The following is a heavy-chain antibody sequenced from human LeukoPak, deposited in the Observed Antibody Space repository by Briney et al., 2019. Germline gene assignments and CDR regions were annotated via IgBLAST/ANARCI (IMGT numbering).Heavy chain of an antibody. CDR1: GFTFSSYA. CDR2: ISGSGGST. Sequence: GGSLRLSCAAAGFTFSSYAMSWVRQAPGEGLEWVSAISGSGGSTYYADSVKGRFTISRDNSKNTLYLQMNSLRAEDTAVYYCAKDHMVRGPHCMSDYWGQGTLVTVSS. J-gene: IGHJ4*02. CDR3: AKDHMVRGPHCMSDY. V-gene: IGHV3-23*01. D-gene: IGHD3-10*01.